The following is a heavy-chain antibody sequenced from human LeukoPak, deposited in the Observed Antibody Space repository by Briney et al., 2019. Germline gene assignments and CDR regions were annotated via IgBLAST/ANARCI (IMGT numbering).Heavy chain of an antibody. D-gene: IGHD2-21*01. V-gene: IGHV3-7*03. CDR2: IKYDGTEK. CDR3: ARDQVGIADF. Sequence: GGSLRLSCAVSGFTFSNNWMSWVRQAPGKGLEWVANIKYDGTEKHYVDSVKGRFTISRDNAKNSLYLQLNSLRADDTAVYYCARDQVGIADFWGQGTLVTVSS. J-gene: IGHJ4*02. CDR1: GFTFSNNW.